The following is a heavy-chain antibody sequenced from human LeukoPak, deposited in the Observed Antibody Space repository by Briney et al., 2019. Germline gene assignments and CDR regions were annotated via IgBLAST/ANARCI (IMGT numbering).Heavy chain of an antibody. CDR2: ISDSGGST. CDR3: AKRGVVIRVILVGFHKEAYYFES. J-gene: IGHJ4*02. V-gene: IGHV3-23*01. D-gene: IGHD3/OR15-3a*01. CDR1: GITLSNYG. Sequence: GGSLRLSCAVSGITLSNYGMSWVRQAPGKGLEWVAGISDSGGSTKYADSVEGRFTIARDNRKNTLYLQMNSLGAEDTAVYFCAKRGVVIRVILVGFHKEAYYFESWGQGALVTVSS.